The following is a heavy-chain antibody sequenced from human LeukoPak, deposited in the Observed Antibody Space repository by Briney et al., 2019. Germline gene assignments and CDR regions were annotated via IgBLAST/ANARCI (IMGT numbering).Heavy chain of an antibody. CDR2: IWYDGSNK. D-gene: IGHD6-13*01. CDR1: GFTFSSYG. J-gene: IGHJ4*02. CDR3: ARDHHLSSWCYLEFDY. V-gene: IGHV3-33*01. Sequence: PGGSLRLSCAASGFTFSSYGMHWVRQAPGKGLEWVAVIWYDGSNKYYADSVKGRFTISRDNSKNTLYLQMNSLRAEDTAVYYCARDHHLSSWCYLEFDYWGQGTLVTVSS.